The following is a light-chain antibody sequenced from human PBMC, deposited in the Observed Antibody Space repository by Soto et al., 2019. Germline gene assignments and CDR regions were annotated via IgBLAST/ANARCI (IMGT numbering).Light chain of an antibody. J-gene: IGKJ4*01. CDR3: MQALQTPLT. Sequence: DIVMTQSPLSLPVTPGEPASISCRSSQSLLHSNGYNYLDWYLQKPGQSPHLLIYLGSNRASGVPDRFSGSGSGTDFTLKISRVEDEDVGVYYCMQALQTPLTFGGGTKVEIK. CDR2: LGS. CDR1: QSLLHSNGYNY. V-gene: IGKV2-28*01.